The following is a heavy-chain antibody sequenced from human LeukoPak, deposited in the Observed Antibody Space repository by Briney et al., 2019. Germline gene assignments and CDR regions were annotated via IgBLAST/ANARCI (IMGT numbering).Heavy chain of an antibody. Sequence: GGSLRLSCEASGLSIGDYTMHWVRQAPGKGLEWVANIKQDGSEKYYVDSVKGRFTISRDNAKNSLYLQMNSLRAEDTAVYYCARDGTPNNRYYYGSGSYSDYWGQGTLVTVSS. CDR3: ARDGTPNNRYYYGSGSYSDY. J-gene: IGHJ4*02. D-gene: IGHD3-10*01. V-gene: IGHV3-7*01. CDR1: GLSIGDYT. CDR2: IKQDGSEK.